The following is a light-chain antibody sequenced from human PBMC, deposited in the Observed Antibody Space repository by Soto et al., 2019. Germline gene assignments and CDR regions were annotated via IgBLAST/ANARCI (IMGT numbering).Light chain of an antibody. V-gene: IGLV2-14*01. CDR1: SSDVGGYNY. J-gene: IGLJ3*02. CDR2: DVT. CDR3: SSYTSSSTPLV. Sequence: QSALTQPASVSGSPGQSITISCTGTSSDVGGYNYVSWYQQHPGKAPKLMIYDVTNRPSGVSNRFSGSKSGNTASLTISRXQGEDEAYYYCSSYTSSSTPLVFGGGTKLTVL.